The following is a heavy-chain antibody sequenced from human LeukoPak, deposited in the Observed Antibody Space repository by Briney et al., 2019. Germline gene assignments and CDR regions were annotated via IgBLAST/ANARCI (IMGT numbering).Heavy chain of an antibody. Sequence: SETLSLTCAVYGGSFSGYYWSWIRQPPGKGLEWIGEINHSGSTNYNPSLKSRVTISVDTSKNQFSLKLSSVTAADTAVYYCERRAITFGGVIVSRPSYYFDYWGQGTLVTVSS. CDR1: GGSFSGYY. CDR2: INHSGST. V-gene: IGHV4-34*01. CDR3: ERRAITFGGVIVSRPSYYFDY. J-gene: IGHJ4*02. D-gene: IGHD3-16*02.